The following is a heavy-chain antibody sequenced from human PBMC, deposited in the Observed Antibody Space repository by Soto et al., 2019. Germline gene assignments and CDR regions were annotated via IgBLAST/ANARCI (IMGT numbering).Heavy chain of an antibody. D-gene: IGHD3-10*01. CDR3: AKGSGSGSPYYGMDV. J-gene: IGHJ6*02. Sequence: GGSLRLSCAASGFTFSSYAMSWVRQAPGKGLEWVSAISGSGGSTYYADSAKGRFTISRDNSKNTLYLQMNSLRAEDTAVYYCAKGSGSGSPYYGMDVWGQGTTVTVSS. CDR1: GFTFSSYA. V-gene: IGHV3-23*01. CDR2: ISGSGGST.